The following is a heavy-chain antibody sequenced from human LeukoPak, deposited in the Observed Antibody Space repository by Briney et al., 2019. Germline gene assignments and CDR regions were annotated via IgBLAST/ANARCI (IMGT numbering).Heavy chain of an antibody. CDR2: MYYNGYT. V-gene: IGHV4-59*08. D-gene: IGHD3-22*01. J-gene: IGHJ4*02. CDR3: ARGYHDSSGYFDY. CDR1: GGSISSYY. Sequence: PSETLSLTCTVSGGSISSYYWSWIRQPPGKGLEWIGSMYYNGYTNYNPSLRSRVTISVDTSKNQFSLKVSSVTAADTAVYYCARGYHDSSGYFDYWGQGTLVTVSS.